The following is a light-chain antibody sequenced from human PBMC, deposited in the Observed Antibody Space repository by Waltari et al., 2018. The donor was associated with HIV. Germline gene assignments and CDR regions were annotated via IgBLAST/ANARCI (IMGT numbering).Light chain of an antibody. V-gene: IGKV1-6*01. J-gene: IGKJ3*01. Sequence: AIQMTQSPSSLSASVGDRVTITCRASQGIGNDLGWYQQKSGRAPKVLIYAASSLQSGVPSRFSGSRSGTDFTLTISSLQPEDSATYYCLQDGSFPLTFCPGTKVDV. CDR2: AAS. CDR3: LQDGSFPLT. CDR1: QGIGND.